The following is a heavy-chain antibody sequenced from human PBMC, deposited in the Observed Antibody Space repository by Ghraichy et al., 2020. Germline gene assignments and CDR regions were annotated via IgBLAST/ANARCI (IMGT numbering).Heavy chain of an antibody. J-gene: IGHJ6*02. CDR1: GFTFSTFP. D-gene: IGHD2-15*01. Sequence: GGSLRLSCAASGFTFSTFPMSWVRQVPGQGLEWVSVITGSGSTTYYADSVKGRFTISRDNSKNTLSLQMYSLRAEDTAVYYCAKRPAGLSWGLSYAMDVWGQGTTVTVSS. CDR3: AKRPAGLSWGLSYAMDV. CDR2: ITGSGSTT. V-gene: IGHV3-23*01.